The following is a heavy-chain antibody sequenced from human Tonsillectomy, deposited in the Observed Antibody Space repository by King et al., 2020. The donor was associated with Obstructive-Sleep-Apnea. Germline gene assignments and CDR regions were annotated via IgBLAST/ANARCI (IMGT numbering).Heavy chain of an antibody. CDR3: ARHRGVEDYGGYGDYFDY. Sequence: QLQESGPGLVKPSETLSLTCTVSGGSISSYYWSWIRQPPGKGLECIGCMDYSGNTNFNPSLKSRVTISADTSKIQFSLRLTSVTAADTAVYYCARHRGVEDYGGYGDYFDYWGQGTLVTVSS. J-gene: IGHJ4*02. D-gene: IGHD5-12*01. CDR2: MDYSGNT. V-gene: IGHV4-59*08. CDR1: GGSISSYY.